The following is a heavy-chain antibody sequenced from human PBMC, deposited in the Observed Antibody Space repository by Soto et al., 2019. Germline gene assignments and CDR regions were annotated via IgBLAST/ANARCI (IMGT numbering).Heavy chain of an antibody. CDR1: GGTFSRDA. Sequence: SVKVSCKASGGTFSRDAVSWVRQAPGQGLEWMGGLIPILGTTHYAQKFQGRVTITADESTNTAYMELSSLRSDDTAVYYCARASGYVSGWYHDYWGQGTRVTVSS. V-gene: IGHV1-69*13. J-gene: IGHJ4*02. CDR2: LIPILGTT. CDR3: ARASGYVSGWYHDY. D-gene: IGHD6-19*01.